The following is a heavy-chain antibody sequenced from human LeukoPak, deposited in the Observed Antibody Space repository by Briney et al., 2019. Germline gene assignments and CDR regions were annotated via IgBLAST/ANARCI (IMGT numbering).Heavy chain of an antibody. D-gene: IGHD3-22*01. J-gene: IGHJ5*02. V-gene: IGHV3-7*01. Sequence: GGSLRLSCAASGFTFSSYWMSWVRQAPGKGLEWVANIKQDGSKKYYVDSVKGRFTISRDNAKNSLYLQMNSLRAEDTAVYYCAGGGFYYYDSSGYYGFDPWGQGTLVTVSS. CDR3: AGGGFYYYDSSGYYGFDP. CDR2: IKQDGSKK. CDR1: GFTFSSYW.